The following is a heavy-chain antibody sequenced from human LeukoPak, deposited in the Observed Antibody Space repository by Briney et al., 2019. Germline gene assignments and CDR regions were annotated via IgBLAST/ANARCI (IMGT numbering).Heavy chain of an antibody. J-gene: IGHJ4*02. CDR2: IKQDGSEK. Sequence: GGSLRLSCAASGFTFSSYWMSWVRQAPGKGLEWVANIKQDGSEKYYVDSVKGRFTISRDNAKNSLYLQMNSLRAEDTAVYYCAKPGAYDSSGYYPPYYDYWGQGTLVTVSS. CDR1: GFTFSSYW. V-gene: IGHV3-7*03. CDR3: AKPGAYDSSGYYPPYYDY. D-gene: IGHD3-22*01.